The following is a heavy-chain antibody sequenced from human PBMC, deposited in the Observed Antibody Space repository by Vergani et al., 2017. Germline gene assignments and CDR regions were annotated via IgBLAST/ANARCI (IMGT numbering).Heavy chain of an antibody. D-gene: IGHD2-2*01. V-gene: IGHV1-3*04. J-gene: IGHJ5*02. CDR3: ARVGTCSSTSCYAVFWWFDP. CDR2: INTGNGNT. CDR1: GYTFTSYA. Sequence: QVQLVQSGAEVKKPGASVKVSCKASGYTFTSYAMHWVRQAPGQRLEWMGWINTGNGNTKYSQKFQGRVTITRDTSASTDYMELSSLRSEDTAVYYCARVGTCSSTSCYAVFWWFDPWGQGTLVTVSS.